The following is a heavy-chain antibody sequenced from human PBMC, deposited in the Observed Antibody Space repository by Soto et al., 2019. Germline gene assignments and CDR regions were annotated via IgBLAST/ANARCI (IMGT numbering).Heavy chain of an antibody. V-gene: IGHV3-30-3*01. CDR3: AREPYIPWPFDY. D-gene: IGHD2-2*02. J-gene: IGHJ4*02. Sequence: TGGSLRLSCAASGFTFSSYAMHWARQAPGKGLEWVALISYDGSNKYYADSVKGRFTISRDNSKNTLYLQMDGLRVEDTAVYYCAREPYIPWPFDYWGQGTQVTVSS. CDR2: ISYDGSNK. CDR1: GFTFSSYA.